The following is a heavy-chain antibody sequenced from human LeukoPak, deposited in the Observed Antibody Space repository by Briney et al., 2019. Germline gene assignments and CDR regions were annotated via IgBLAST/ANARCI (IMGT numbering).Heavy chain of an antibody. CDR3: ARESPERQSGVFDS. Sequence: PSETLSLTCTVSGGSISSGDYYWGWIRQPPEKGLEWIGYIYYSGSTYYNPSLKSRVSISLDTSKNQFSLTLSSVTAADTAVYYCARESPERQSGVFDSWGQGTMVTVSS. J-gene: IGHJ3*02. V-gene: IGHV4-30-4*01. CDR1: GGSISSGDYY. CDR2: IYYSGST. D-gene: IGHD2-8*01.